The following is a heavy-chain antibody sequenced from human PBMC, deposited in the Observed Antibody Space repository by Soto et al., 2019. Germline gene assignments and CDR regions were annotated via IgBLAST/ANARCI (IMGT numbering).Heavy chain of an antibody. CDR1: GYTFSAHY. CDR3: ARNVGGWPGNSFDL. Sequence: ASVKVSCKGSGYTFSAHYIHWVRLAPGQGLEWMGWINPKTGGTNYAQKFRGRVTMSRDMSINKSYMDLINLTSDDTAVYFCARNVGGWPGNSFDLWGPGTRVTVSS. CDR2: INPKTGGT. J-gene: IGHJ5*02. V-gene: IGHV1-2*02. D-gene: IGHD2-15*01.